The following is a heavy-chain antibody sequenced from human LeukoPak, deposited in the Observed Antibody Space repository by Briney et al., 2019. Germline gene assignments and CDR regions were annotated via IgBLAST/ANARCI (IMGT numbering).Heavy chain of an antibody. Sequence: GSLRLSCAASGFTFSSYWMTWVRQPPGKGLEWIGEINHSGSTNYNPSLKSRVTIPVDTSKNQLSLKLSSVTAADTAVYYCARGGAVPTRRPVDYWGQGTLVTVSS. V-gene: IGHV4-34*01. CDR1: GFTFSSYW. CDR2: INHSGST. J-gene: IGHJ4*02. D-gene: IGHD3-10*01. CDR3: ARGGAVPTRRPVDY.